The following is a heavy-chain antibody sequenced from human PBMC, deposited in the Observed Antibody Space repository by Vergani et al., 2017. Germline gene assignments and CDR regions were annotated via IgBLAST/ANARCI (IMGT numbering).Heavy chain of an antibody. CDR3: AGGAEYYYDSSPFDY. J-gene: IGHJ4*02. CDR1: GGTFSSYT. V-gene: IGHV1-69*02. CDR2: IIPILGIA. D-gene: IGHD3-22*01. Sequence: QVQLVQSGAEVKKPGSSVKVPCKASGGTFSSYTISWVRQAPGQGLEWMGRIIPILGIANYAQKFQGRVTITADKSTSTAYMGLSSLRSEDTAVYYCAGGAEYYYDSSPFDYWGQGTLVTVSS.